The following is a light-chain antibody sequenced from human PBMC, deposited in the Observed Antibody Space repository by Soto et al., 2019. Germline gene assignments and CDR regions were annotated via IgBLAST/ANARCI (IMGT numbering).Light chain of an antibody. CDR3: QQYGSSPWT. CDR1: QSVSSY. Sequence: VFTQSPPTLSLSPGARATLSCRASQSVSSYLAWYQQKPGQAPRLLIYGASSRATGIPDRFSGSGSGTDFTLTISRLEPEDFAVYYCQQYGSSPWTFGQGTKVDIK. CDR2: GAS. J-gene: IGKJ1*01. V-gene: IGKV3-20*01.